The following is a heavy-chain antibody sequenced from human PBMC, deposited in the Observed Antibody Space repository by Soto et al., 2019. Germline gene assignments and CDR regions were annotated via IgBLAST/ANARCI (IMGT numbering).Heavy chain of an antibody. CDR1: GYTFTSYY. Sequence: ASVKVSCKASGYTFTSYYMHWVRQAPGQGLEWMGWMNPNSGDTGYAQKFQGRVTMTRNTSISTAYMELSSLRSEDTAVYYCARGAAAGTGYYYYYGMDVWGQGTTVTVSS. CDR3: ARGAAAGTGYYYYYGMDV. J-gene: IGHJ6*02. V-gene: IGHV1-8*02. CDR2: MNPNSGDT. D-gene: IGHD6-13*01.